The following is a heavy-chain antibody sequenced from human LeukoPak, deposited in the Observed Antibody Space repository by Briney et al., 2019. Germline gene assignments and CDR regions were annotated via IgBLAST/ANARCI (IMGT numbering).Heavy chain of an antibody. CDR1: GYTFTSYG. D-gene: IGHD2-2*01. Sequence: GASVKVSCKASGYTFTSYGISWVRQAPGQGLEWMGWISAYNGNTNYAQKLQGRVTMTTDTSTSTAYMELRSLRSDDTAVYYCARAPVVPAAIHWFDPWGQGTLVTVSS. CDR2: ISAYNGNT. CDR3: ARAPVVPAAIHWFDP. V-gene: IGHV1-18*01. J-gene: IGHJ5*02.